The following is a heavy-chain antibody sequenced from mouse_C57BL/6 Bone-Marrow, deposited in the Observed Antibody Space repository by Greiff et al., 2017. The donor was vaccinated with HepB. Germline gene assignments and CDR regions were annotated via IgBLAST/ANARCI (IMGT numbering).Heavy chain of an antibody. CDR1: GYSFTGYF. CDR2: INPYNGDT. V-gene: IGHV1-20*01. J-gene: IGHJ3*01. D-gene: IGHD2-4*01. Sequence: EVKLQESGPELVKPGDSVKISCKASGYSFTGYFMNWVMQSHGKSLEWIGRINPYNGDTFYNQKFKGKATLTVDKSSSTAYMELRSLTSEDSAVYYCARKIYYDYVAWFADWGQGTLVTVSA. CDR3: ARKIYYDYVAWFAD.